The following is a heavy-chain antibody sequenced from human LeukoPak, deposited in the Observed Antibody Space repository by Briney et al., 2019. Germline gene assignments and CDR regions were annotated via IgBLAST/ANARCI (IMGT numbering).Heavy chain of an antibody. CDR3: ARPSIAARQDAFDI. CDR2: IYPGDSDT. J-gene: IGHJ3*02. D-gene: IGHD6-6*01. Sequence: GESLKISCKGSGYSLTSYWIGWVRQMPGKGLEWMGIIYPGDSDTRYSPSFQGQVTISADKSISTAYLQWSSLRASDTAMYYCARPSIAARQDAFDIWGQGTMVTVSS. CDR1: GYSLTSYW. V-gene: IGHV5-51*01.